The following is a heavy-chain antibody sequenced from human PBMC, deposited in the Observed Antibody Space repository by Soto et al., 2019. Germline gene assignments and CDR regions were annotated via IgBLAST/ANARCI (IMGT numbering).Heavy chain of an antibody. D-gene: IGHD2-2*01. CDR1: GFTFSSYG. V-gene: IGHV3-33*06. CDR3: AKDPEVPATGY. J-gene: IGHJ4*02. CDR2: IWYDGSNK. Sequence: GGSLRLSCAASGFTFSSYGMHWVRQAPGKGLEWVAVIWYDGSNKYYADSVKGRFTISRDNSKNTLYLQMNSLRAEDTAVYYWAKDPEVPATGYWGQGTLVTVSS.